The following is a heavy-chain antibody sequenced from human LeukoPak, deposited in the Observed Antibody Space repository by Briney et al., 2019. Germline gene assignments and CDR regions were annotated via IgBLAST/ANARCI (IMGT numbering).Heavy chain of an antibody. CDR1: GGTFRSYG. V-gene: IGHV3-30*03. CDR3: TTKVIPVNSGDVYDD. Sequence: GGSLRLSCAASGGTFRSYGMHWVRQAPGKGLEWVALISSDGNDKLYGDSVRGRFTISRDDSKSTLYLQMNSLRAEDTAVYYCTTKVIPVNSGDVYDDWGQGTLVTVSS. CDR2: ISSDGNDK. D-gene: IGHD5-12*01. J-gene: IGHJ4*02.